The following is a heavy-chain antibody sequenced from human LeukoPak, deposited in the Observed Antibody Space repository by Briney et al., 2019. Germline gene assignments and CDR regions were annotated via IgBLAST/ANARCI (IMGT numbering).Heavy chain of an antibody. V-gene: IGHV3-74*01. CDR2: INSDGSTT. CDR3: ASGVTTGY. D-gene: IGHD1-26*01. Sequence: PGKSLRLSCAASGIPFSSYWMHWVRQAPGKGLVWVSLINSDGSTTSYADSVKGRFTISRDNAKNTLYLQMNSLRAEDTAVYYCASGVTTGYWGQGTLVTVSS. CDR1: GIPFSSYW. J-gene: IGHJ4*02.